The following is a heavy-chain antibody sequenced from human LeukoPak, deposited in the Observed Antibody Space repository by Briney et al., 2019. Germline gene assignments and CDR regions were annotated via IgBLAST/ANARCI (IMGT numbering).Heavy chain of an antibody. CDR1: GFTFSSYA. Sequence: GSLSLSCAASGFTFSSYAMHWVRPAPGKGLEWVADISYDGSNKYYADSVKGRLTISRDNSKSTLYLQMNSLRAEDTATYYCARSPYYDILAGFYYYFDYWGQGTLVTVSS. V-gene: IGHV3-30-3*01. D-gene: IGHD3-9*01. CDR3: ARSPYYDILAGFYYYFDY. CDR2: ISYDGSNK. J-gene: IGHJ4*02.